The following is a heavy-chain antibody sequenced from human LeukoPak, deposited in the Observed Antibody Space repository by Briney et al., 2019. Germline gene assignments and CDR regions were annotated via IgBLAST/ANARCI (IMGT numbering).Heavy chain of an antibody. CDR1: GFTFSSYA. D-gene: IGHD6-19*01. CDR2: IYSGGST. Sequence: GGSLRLSCAASGFTFSSYAMSWVRQAPGKGLEWVSVIYSGGSTYYADSVKGRFTISRDNSKNTLYLQMNSLRAEDTAVYYCAREAVAEFYFDYWGQGTLVTVSS. V-gene: IGHV3-66*01. CDR3: AREAVAEFYFDY. J-gene: IGHJ4*02.